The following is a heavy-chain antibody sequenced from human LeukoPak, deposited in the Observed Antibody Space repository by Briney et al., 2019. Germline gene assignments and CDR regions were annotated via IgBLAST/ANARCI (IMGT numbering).Heavy chain of an antibody. D-gene: IGHD3-22*01. CDR3: ARVCTYYDSSGCLDAFDI. CDR2: MNPNSGNT. V-gene: IGHV1-8*03. J-gene: IGHJ3*02. Sequence: ASVTVSCKASGYTFTSYDINWVRQATGQGLEWMGWMNPNSGNTGYAQKFQGRVTITRNTSISTAYMELSSLRSEDTAVYYCARVCTYYDSSGCLDAFDIWGQGTMVTVSS. CDR1: GYTFTSYD.